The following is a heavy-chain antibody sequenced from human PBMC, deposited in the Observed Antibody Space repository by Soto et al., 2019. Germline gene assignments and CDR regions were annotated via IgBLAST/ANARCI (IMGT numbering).Heavy chain of an antibody. V-gene: IGHV3-23*01. CDR2: FSGSGGAT. CDR1: GFIASNYA. CDR3: AKAVGDY. J-gene: IGHJ4*02. D-gene: IGHD1-26*01. Sequence: PGGSLRLSCAASGFIASNYAMSWVRQAPGKGLEWVSGFSGSGGATFYADSVKGRFTISRDSSKNTIYLQMDRLRADDTAVYYCAKAVGDYWGRGTLVNVSS.